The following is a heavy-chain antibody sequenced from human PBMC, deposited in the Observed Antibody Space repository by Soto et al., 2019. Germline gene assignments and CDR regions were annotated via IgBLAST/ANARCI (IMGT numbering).Heavy chain of an antibody. D-gene: IGHD3-9*01. CDR1: GYSFTSYW. J-gene: IGHJ5*02. CDR2: IDPSDSYT. V-gene: IGHV5-10-1*01. CDR3: ARHYVAPPNYDILTGYYYEFDP. Sequence: GESLKISCKGSGYSFTSYWISWVRQMPGKGLEWMGRIDPSDSYTNYSPSFQGHVTISADKSISTAYLQWGSLKASDTAMYYCARHYVAPPNYDILTGYYYEFDPWGQGTLVTVSS.